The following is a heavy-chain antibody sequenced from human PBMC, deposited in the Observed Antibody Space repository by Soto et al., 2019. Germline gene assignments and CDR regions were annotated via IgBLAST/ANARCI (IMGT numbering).Heavy chain of an antibody. CDR3: PRDASYYSLWSGYYPSRKGMEA. CDR2: IWYEESKK. CDR1: GLTFSSFG. V-gene: IGHV3-33*01. J-gene: IGHJ6*02. Sequence: QVQVVESGGGVVQPGRSLRLSCAASGLTFSSFGMHWVRQAPGKGLEWVSLIWYEESKKSYGDSVKGRFTISRDNPRNTVYLQMNSLRHDDTAVYYWPRDASYYSLWSGYYPSRKGMEAWRQPTTVSVSS. D-gene: IGHD3-3*01.